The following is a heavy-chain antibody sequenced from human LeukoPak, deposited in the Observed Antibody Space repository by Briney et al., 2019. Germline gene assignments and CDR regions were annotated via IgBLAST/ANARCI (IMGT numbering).Heavy chain of an antibody. V-gene: IGHV1-2*02. CDR3: ARDRPSIVEGAAFDI. CDR1: GYTFTGYY. Sequence: GASVKLSCKASGYTFTGYYMHWVRQAPGQGLEWMGWINPNSGGTNNAQKFQGRVTMTRDTSISTAYMELSRLRSDDTAVYYCARDRPSIVEGAAFDIWGQGTMVTVSS. D-gene: IGHD3-22*01. J-gene: IGHJ3*02. CDR2: INPNSGGT.